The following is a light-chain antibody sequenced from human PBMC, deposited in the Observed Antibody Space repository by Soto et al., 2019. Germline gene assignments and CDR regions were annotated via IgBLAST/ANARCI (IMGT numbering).Light chain of an antibody. CDR2: END. CDR1: SSDIGNNL. V-gene: IGLV1-51*02. Sequence: QSVLTQPPSVSAAPGQRVTISCSGSSSDIGNNLISWFRQLPGTAPKLVIYENDRRASGIPDRFSGSKSGTSATLGITGLQAGDEAGYYCRSWHSRLNGMIFRGGTKLTVL. J-gene: IGLJ2*01. CDR3: RSWHSRLNGMI.